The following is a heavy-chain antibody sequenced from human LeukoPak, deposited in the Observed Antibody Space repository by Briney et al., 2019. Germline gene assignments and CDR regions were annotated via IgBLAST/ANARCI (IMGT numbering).Heavy chain of an antibody. Sequence: SRTLSLTCAVSGGSISSGGYSWSWIRQPPGKGLEWIGYIYHSGSTYYNPSLKSRVTISVDRSKNQFSLKLSSVTAADTAVYYCARSRPDYGGNPFDYWGQGTLVTVSS. CDR1: GGSISSGGYS. J-gene: IGHJ4*02. V-gene: IGHV4-30-2*01. CDR2: IYHSGST. D-gene: IGHD4-23*01. CDR3: ARSRPDYGGNPFDY.